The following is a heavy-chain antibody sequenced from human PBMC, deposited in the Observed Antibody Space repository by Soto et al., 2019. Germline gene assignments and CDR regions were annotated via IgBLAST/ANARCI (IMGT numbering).Heavy chain of an antibody. CDR3: VKVLARGVGVPRFYFDS. D-gene: IGHD2-2*01. V-gene: IGHV3-74*01. Sequence: GSLRLSCAASGFTFSNSWMHWVRQVSGKGLEWVSRINADGTSTSYADSVKGRFTISRDNAKNTLYLHVNSLRAEDTAVYYCVKVLARGVGVPRFYFDSWGQGALVTVSS. CDR1: GFTFSNSW. J-gene: IGHJ4*02. CDR2: INADGTST.